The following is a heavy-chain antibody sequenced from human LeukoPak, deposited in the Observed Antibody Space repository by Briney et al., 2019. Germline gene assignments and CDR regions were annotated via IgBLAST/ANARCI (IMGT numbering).Heavy chain of an antibody. V-gene: IGHV4-30-2*01. J-gene: IGHJ4*02. Sequence: SETLSLTCAVSGGSISSGGYSWSWIRQPPGKGLERIGYIYHSGSTYYNPSLKSRVTISVDRSKNQFSLKLSSVTAADTAVYYCARIVPDSSGYWYYFDYWGQGTLVTVSS. CDR1: GGSISSGGYS. D-gene: IGHD3-22*01. CDR2: IYHSGST. CDR3: ARIVPDSSGYWYYFDY.